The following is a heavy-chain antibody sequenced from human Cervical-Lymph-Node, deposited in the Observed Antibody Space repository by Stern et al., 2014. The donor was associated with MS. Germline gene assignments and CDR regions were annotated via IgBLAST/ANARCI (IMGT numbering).Heavy chain of an antibody. Sequence: EVQLVESGGGLVQPGGSLRLSCAASGFTFSTYWMHWVRPAPGEGLVWGSRINSDERITTYADSVKGRFSISRDNDKNTLYLQMNSLRAEDTAVYYCARGVMVAATYAYDIWGQGTMVTISS. D-gene: IGHD2-15*01. CDR1: GFTFSTYW. CDR2: INSDERIT. V-gene: IGHV3-74*01. CDR3: ARGVMVAATYAYDI. J-gene: IGHJ3*02.